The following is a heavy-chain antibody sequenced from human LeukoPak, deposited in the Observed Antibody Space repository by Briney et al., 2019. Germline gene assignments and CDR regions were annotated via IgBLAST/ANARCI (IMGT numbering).Heavy chain of an antibody. CDR1: GFMFSRHW. CDR3: ASSFYASGSYYEDY. J-gene: IGHJ4*02. V-gene: IGHV3-7*01. D-gene: IGHD3-10*01. Sequence: QTGGSLRLSCAASGFMFSRHWMNWVRQAPGKGLEWVANIKQDGSEKYYVDSVKGRFTISRDNAKNSLYLQMNSLRAEDTAVYYCASSFYASGSYYEDYWGQGTLVTVSS. CDR2: IKQDGSEK.